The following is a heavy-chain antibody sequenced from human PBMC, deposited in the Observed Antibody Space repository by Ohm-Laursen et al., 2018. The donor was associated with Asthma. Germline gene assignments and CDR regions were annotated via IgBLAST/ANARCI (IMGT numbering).Heavy chain of an antibody. CDR2: ISGSGGST. D-gene: IGHD1-14*01. CDR1: GFTFSSYA. V-gene: IGHV3-23*01. Sequence: SLRLSCTASGFTFSSYAMSWVRQAPGKGLERVSAISGSGGSTYYADSVKGRFTIPRDNSKNTLYLQMNSLRAEDTAVYYCAKGREPYYFDYWGQGTLVTVSS. J-gene: IGHJ4*02. CDR3: AKGREPYYFDY.